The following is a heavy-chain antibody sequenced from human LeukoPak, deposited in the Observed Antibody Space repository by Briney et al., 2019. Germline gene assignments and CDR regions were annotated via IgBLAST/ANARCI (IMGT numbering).Heavy chain of an antibody. Sequence: ASVKVSCKASGYTFTGYYIHWVRQAPGQGLEWVGLINANCGGQNSAQKCEGRVTLTRDTSISTAYLELGSLRSDDPAVYYCARDLGSGWIIVDYWGQGTLVTVSS. J-gene: IGHJ4*02. CDR3: ARDLGSGWIIVDY. D-gene: IGHD6-19*01. V-gene: IGHV1-2*02. CDR1: GYTFTGYY. CDR2: INANCGGQ.